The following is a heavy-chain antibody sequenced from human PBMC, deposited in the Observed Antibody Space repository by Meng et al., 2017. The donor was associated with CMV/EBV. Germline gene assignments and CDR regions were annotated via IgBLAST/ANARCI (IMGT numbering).Heavy chain of an antibody. Sequence: LSLTCAASGFTFSDYYMSWIRQAPGKGLEWVSYISSSGSTIYYADSVKGRFTISRDNAKNSLYLQMNSLRAEDTAVYYCARDGAVAGTLGYYYYYGMDVWGQGTTVTVSS. CDR3: ARDGAVAGTLGYYYYYGMDV. CDR1: GFTFSDYY. CDR2: ISSSGSTI. D-gene: IGHD6-19*01. J-gene: IGHJ6*02. V-gene: IGHV3-11*04.